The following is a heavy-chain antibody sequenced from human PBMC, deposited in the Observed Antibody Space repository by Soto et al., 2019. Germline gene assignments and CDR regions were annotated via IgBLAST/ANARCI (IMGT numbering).Heavy chain of an antibody. Sequence: QVQLVQSGVEVKKPGASVKVSCKAMGYIFTNYGLSWVRQAPGEGPEWLGWISAYNGHTKYAPKVQDRVTLTTDTSATTAYLELRSLRSDAAAVYYCVRGAGGYFDHWGQGTLILVSS. CDR3: VRGAGGYFDH. J-gene: IGHJ4*02. D-gene: IGHD3-16*01. CDR1: GYIFTNYG. V-gene: IGHV1-18*01. CDR2: ISAYNGHT.